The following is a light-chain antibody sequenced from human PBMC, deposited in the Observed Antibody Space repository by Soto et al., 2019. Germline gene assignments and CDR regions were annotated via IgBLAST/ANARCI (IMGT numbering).Light chain of an antibody. CDR1: QSVSSSY. V-gene: IGKV3-20*01. CDR3: QQYGSSPTWT. J-gene: IGKJ1*01. Sequence: EIVLTHSQGTLSLSPCERATLSFSAIQSVSSSYLAWYQQKPGQAPRLLIYGASSRATGIPDRFSGSGSGTDFTLTISRLEPEDFAVYYCQQYGSSPTWTFGQGTKVDIK. CDR2: GAS.